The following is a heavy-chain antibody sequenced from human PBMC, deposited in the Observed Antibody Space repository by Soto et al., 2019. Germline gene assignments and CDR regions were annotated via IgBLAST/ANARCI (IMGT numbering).Heavy chain of an antibody. CDR1: GGSISSSNW. J-gene: IGHJ5*02. CDR3: ARREYYYDSSGSWWFDP. CDR2: IYHSGST. D-gene: IGHD3-22*01. Sequence: SETLSLTCAVSGGSISSSNWWSWVRQPPGKGLEWIGEIYHSGSTNYNPSLKSRVTISVDKSKNQFSLKLSSVTAADTAVYYCARREYYYDSSGSWWFDPWGQGTLVTVSS. V-gene: IGHV4-4*02.